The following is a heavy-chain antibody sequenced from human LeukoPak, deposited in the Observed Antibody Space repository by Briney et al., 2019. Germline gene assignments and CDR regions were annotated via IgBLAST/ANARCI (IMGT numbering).Heavy chain of an antibody. CDR1: GDSVSSNSAA. D-gene: IGHD3-3*01. J-gene: IGHJ6*02. V-gene: IGHV6-1*01. CDR2: TYYRSKWYN. Sequence: SQTLSLTCAISGDSVSSNSAAWNWIRQSPSRGLEWLGRTYYRSKWYNDYAVSVKSRITINPDTSKNQFSLQLNSVTPEDTAVYYCARSLELPRLLDTRMDVWGQGTTVTVSS. CDR3: ARSLELPRLLDTRMDV.